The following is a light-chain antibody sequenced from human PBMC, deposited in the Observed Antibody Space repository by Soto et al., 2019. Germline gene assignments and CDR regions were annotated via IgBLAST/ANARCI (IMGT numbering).Light chain of an antibody. J-gene: IGLJ2*01. V-gene: IGLV2-23*01. CDR3: CSYAGSVV. CDR2: EGS. Sequence: QSALTQPASVSGSPGQAITISCTGTSSDVGSSNLVSWYQQHPGKAPKLMIYEGSKRPSGVSNRLSGSKSGNTASLTISGLQAGDDADYYCCSYAGSVVFGGGTKLTVL. CDR1: SSDVGSSNL.